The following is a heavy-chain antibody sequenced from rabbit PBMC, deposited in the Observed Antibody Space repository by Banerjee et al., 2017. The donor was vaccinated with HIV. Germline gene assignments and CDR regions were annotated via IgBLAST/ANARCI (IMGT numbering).Heavy chain of an antibody. Sequence: QEQLEESGGDLVKPGASLTLTCTASGFTISTSYWMCWVRQAPGKGLEWIACIYAGDGDTYYTSWAKGRFTISKTSSTTVTLQMTSLTAADTATYFCTRDWGLWGPGTLVTVS. CDR2: IYAGDGDT. D-gene: IGHD3-1*01. CDR3: TRDWGL. V-gene: IGHV1S45*01. CDR1: GFTISTSYW. J-gene: IGHJ6*01.